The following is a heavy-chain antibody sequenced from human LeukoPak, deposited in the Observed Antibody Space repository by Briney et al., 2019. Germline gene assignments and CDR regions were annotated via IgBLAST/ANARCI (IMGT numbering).Heavy chain of an antibody. CDR3: AKGSSPFDY. CDR1: GFTFSSSA. J-gene: IGHJ4*02. Sequence: GGSLRLSCAASGFTFSSSAMSWVRQVPGKGLEWVSGISGSGGTTYYADSVTGRFTISRDTSKNTLYLQMNSLRAEDTAVYYCAKGSSPFDYWGQGTLVTVSS. D-gene: IGHD1-26*01. CDR2: ISGSGGTT. V-gene: IGHV3-23*01.